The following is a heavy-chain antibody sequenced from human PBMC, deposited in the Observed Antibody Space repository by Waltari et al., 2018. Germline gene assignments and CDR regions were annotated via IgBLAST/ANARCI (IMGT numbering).Heavy chain of an antibody. CDR3: AKDSKLWGSSWSLFYFDY. Sequence: EVQLVESGGGLVQPGRSLRLSCAASGFTFDDYAMHWVRQAPGKGLAWVSGISWNSGSIGYADSVKGRFTISRDNAKNSLYLQMNSLRAEDTALYYCAKDSKLWGSSWSLFYFDYWGQGTLVTVSS. V-gene: IGHV3-9*01. D-gene: IGHD6-13*01. CDR2: ISWNSGSI. J-gene: IGHJ4*02. CDR1: GFTFDDYA.